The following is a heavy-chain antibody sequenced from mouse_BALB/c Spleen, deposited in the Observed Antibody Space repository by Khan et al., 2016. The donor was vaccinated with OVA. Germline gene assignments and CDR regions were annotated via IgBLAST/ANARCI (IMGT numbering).Heavy chain of an antibody. J-gene: IGHJ2*01. CDR2: INPSTAYT. V-gene: IGHV1-7*01. Sequence: QVQLKQSGAELAKPGASVKMSCKASGYTFINYWILWVKQRPGQGLKWIGYINPSTAYTEYNQNFKDKATLTADKSSRTAYMQLSSLTSEDSAVYYCARRGLRWDFDYWGQGTTLTVSS. D-gene: IGHD1-1*01. CDR3: ARRGLRWDFDY. CDR1: GYTFINYW.